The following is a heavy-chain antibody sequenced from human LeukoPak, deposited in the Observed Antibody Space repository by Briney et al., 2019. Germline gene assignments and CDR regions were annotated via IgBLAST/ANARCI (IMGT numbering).Heavy chain of an antibody. J-gene: IGHJ4*02. V-gene: IGHV3-7*01. CDR2: IKQDGSEK. Sequence: GSLRLSCAASGFTFSSYWMSWVRPAPGKGLEWVANIKQDGSEKYYGDSVKGRFTISRDNAKNSLYLQMNNLRAEDTAVYYCARGGELLRPADYWGQGTLVTVSS. CDR1: GFTFSSYW. CDR3: ARGGELLRPADY. D-gene: IGHD1-26*01.